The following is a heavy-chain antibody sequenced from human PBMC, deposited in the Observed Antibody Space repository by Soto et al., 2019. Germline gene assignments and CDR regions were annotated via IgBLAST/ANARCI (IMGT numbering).Heavy chain of an antibody. V-gene: IGHV1-69*01. D-gene: IGHD3-10*01. J-gene: IGHJ6*02. CDR1: GGTFSSYA. CDR2: IIPIFGTA. Sequence: QVQLVQSGAEVKKPGSSVKVSCKASGGTFSSYAISWVRQAPGQGLEWMGGIIPIFGTANYAQKFQGRVTITADEYKSTAYMELSSLRSEDKAVYYCARDDYYGSGSYYNYYYYGMDVWGQGNTVTVSS. CDR3: ARDDYYGSGSYYNYYYYGMDV.